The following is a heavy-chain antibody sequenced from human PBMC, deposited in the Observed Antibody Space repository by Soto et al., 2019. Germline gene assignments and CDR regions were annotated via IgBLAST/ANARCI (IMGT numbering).Heavy chain of an antibody. Sequence: GGSLRLSCAASGFTFSDYYMSWIRQAPGKGLEWVSYISSSGSTIYYADSVKGRFTISRDNAKNSLYLQMNSLRAEDTAVYYCARDFFPRDTAPEDYYYYMDVWGKGTTVTVSS. CDR3: ARDFFPRDTAPEDYYYYMDV. CDR1: GFTFSDYY. CDR2: ISSSGSTI. V-gene: IGHV3-11*01. J-gene: IGHJ6*03. D-gene: IGHD5-18*01.